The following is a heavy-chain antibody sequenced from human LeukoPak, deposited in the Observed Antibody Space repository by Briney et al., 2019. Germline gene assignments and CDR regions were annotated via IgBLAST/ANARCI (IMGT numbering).Heavy chain of an antibody. Sequence: SETLSLTCTVSGGSISSGGYYWSWIRQPPGKGLEWIGYIYHSGSTYYNPSLKSRVTISVDRSKNQFSLKLSSVTAADTAVYYCARAVVAARPSQLDYWGQGTLVTVSS. V-gene: IGHV4-30-2*01. D-gene: IGHD6-6*01. CDR1: GGSISSGGYY. CDR2: IYHSGST. CDR3: ARAVVAARPSQLDY. J-gene: IGHJ4*02.